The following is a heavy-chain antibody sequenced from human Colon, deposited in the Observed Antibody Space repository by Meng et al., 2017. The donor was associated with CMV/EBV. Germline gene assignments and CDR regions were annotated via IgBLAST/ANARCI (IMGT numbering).Heavy chain of an antibody. J-gene: IGHJ5*02. CDR3: ARDFALGRLWFDP. CDR1: GLTFSNFG. Sequence: ASGLTFSNFGMHCVRHAPGKRLEWVADIWYHGSDMYSTASVKSRFTISRDDSKSPVYLQLNSLSVDDTAVYYCARDFALGRLWFDPWGQGTLVTVSS. V-gene: IGHV3-33*01. D-gene: IGHD3-16*01. CDR2: IWYHGSDM.